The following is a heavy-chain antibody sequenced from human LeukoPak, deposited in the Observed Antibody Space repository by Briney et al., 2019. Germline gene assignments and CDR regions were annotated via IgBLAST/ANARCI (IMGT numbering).Heavy chain of an antibody. CDR2: INPNSGGT. CDR3: ARGPRPYYDILTGPKIDAFDI. CDR1: GYTFTGYY. V-gene: IGHV1-2*04. J-gene: IGHJ3*02. D-gene: IGHD3-9*01. Sequence: ASVKVSCKASGYTFTGYYMHWVRQAPGQGLEWMGWINPNSGGTNYAQKFQGWVTMTRDTSISTAYMELSRLRSDDTAVYYCARGPRPYYDILTGPKIDAFDIGGQGTMVTVSS.